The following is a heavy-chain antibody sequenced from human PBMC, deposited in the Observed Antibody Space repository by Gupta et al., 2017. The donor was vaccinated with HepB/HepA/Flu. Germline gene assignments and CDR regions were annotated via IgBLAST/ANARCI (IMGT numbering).Heavy chain of an antibody. CDR1: GYTFTGYY. D-gene: IGHD6-6*01. V-gene: IGHV1-2*04. J-gene: IGHJ6*02. Sequence: QVQLVQSGAEVKKPGDSVKVSCKASGYTFTGYYMPRVRQVPGQGLEGMGWINPNSGGTNYAQKCQGWVTMTRDTSISTAYMELSRLRSDDTAVYYCAREYSSSPYYYYYGMDVWGQGTTVTVSS. CDR2: INPNSGGT. CDR3: AREYSSSPYYYYYGMDV.